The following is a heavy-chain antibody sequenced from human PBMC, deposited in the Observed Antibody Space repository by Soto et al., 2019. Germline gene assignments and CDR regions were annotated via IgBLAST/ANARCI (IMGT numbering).Heavy chain of an antibody. V-gene: IGHV4-30-4*01. CDR3: ARDRITGTTTKKMRGMDV. D-gene: IGHD1-7*01. Sequence: SETLSLTCTVSGGSISSGDYYWSWIRQPPGKGLEWIGYIYYSGSTYYNPSLKSRVTISVDTSKNQFSLKLSSVTAADTAVYYCARDRITGTTTKKMRGMDVWGQGTTVTVSS. CDR2: IYYSGST. J-gene: IGHJ6*02. CDR1: GGSISSGDYY.